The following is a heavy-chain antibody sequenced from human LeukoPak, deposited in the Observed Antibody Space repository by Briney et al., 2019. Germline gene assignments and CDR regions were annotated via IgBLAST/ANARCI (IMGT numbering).Heavy chain of an antibody. CDR1: GYTFTSYY. V-gene: IGHV1-46*01. J-gene: IGHJ5*02. CDR3: ARDNSVGDIAWWFDP. Sequence: GASVKVSCKASGYTFTSYYMHWVRQAPGQGLEWVGLINPTGSATLYAQKFQGRVTLTRDMSTNTDYMELRSLKSEDTAVYYCARDNSVGDIAWWFDPWGQGTLVTVSS. CDR2: INPTGSAT. D-gene: IGHD3-10*01.